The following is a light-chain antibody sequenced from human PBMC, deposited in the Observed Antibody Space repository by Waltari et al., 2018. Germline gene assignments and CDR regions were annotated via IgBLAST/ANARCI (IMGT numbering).Light chain of an antibody. V-gene: IGKV1D-16*01. J-gene: IGKJ5*01. CDR1: QGISSW. CDR2: AAS. Sequence: DIQMTQSPSQLSASVGDSVTITCRASQGISSWLAWYQQKPEKAPKSLIYAASNLQSGVPSRFSGSGSGTDFTLTISSLQPEDFATYYCQQYNSYPPTFGQGTRLEIK. CDR3: QQYNSYPPT.